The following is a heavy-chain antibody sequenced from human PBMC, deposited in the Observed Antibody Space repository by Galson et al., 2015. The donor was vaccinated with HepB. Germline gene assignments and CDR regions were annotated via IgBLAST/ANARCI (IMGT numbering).Heavy chain of an antibody. Sequence: SETLSLTCTVSGASISSSFFYWGWIRQPPGKGLEWIGSIHGSGRTQYNPSLKSRVTMSVDTSKNQFSLKLNSVTAADTAVYYCARPPQYSSTWYTYFEAWGQGTLVTVSS. CDR3: ARPPQYSSTWYTYFEA. V-gene: IGHV4-39*01. CDR2: IHGSGRT. D-gene: IGHD6-13*01. CDR1: GASISSSFFY. J-gene: IGHJ4*02.